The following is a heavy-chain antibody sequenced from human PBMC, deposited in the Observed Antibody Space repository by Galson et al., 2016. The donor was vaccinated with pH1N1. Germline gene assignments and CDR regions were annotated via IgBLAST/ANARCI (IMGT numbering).Heavy chain of an antibody. CDR2: IYPGDSDT. J-gene: IGHJ5*02. CDR3: ALSPIGTRRNWFAP. V-gene: IGHV5-51*03. D-gene: IGHD3-10*01. Sequence: QSGAEVKKPGDSLRISCKGSGSSFTAFWIAWVRQTPGKGLEWMGIIYPGDSDTRYSPSFQGQVTISVDKSITTAYLQWNSLKASDTAIYYCALSPIGTRRNWFAPWGQGTRVIVSS. CDR1: GSSFTAFW.